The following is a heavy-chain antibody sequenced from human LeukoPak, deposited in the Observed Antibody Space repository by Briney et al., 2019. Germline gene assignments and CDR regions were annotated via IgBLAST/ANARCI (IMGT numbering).Heavy chain of an antibody. Sequence: ASVKVSCKASGYTFTSYDINWVRQATGQGLEWMGWMNPNSGNTGYAQKFQSRVTMTRNTSISTAYMELSSLRSEDTAVYYCARGPLRDCSSTSCYSGYYYYYGMDVWGQGTTVTVSS. D-gene: IGHD2-2*01. CDR2: MNPNSGNT. V-gene: IGHV1-8*01. CDR1: GYTFTSYD. J-gene: IGHJ6*02. CDR3: ARGPLRDCSSTSCYSGYYYYYGMDV.